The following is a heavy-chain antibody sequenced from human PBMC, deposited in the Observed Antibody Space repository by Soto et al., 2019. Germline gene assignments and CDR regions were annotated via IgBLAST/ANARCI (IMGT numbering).Heavy chain of an antibody. J-gene: IGHJ4*02. Sequence: ESGGGVVQPGRSLRLSCAASGFTFSSYAMHWVRQAPGKGLEWVAVISYDGSNKYYADSVKGRFTISRDNSKTLYLQMNSLRAEDTAVYYCVRDKSPYSSGWHNRHFDCWGQGSLVTVSS. V-gene: IGHV3-30-3*01. D-gene: IGHD6-19*01. CDR2: ISYDGSNK. CDR1: GFTFSSYA. CDR3: VRDKSPYSSGWHNRHFDC.